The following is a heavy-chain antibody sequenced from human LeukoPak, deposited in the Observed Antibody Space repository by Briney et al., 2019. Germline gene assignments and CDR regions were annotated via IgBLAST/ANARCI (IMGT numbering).Heavy chain of an antibody. V-gene: IGHV4-4*07. CDR2: IYTSAST. Sequence: SETLSLTCTVSGASISSYYWNWIRQPAGKGLEWIGRIYTSASTNYNPSLKSRVTMSLDTSKNQFSLNLNSVTAADTAVYYCARGPCSSANCYWSLDHWGQGTLVTVSS. CDR3: ARGPCSSANCYWSLDH. D-gene: IGHD2-2*01. J-gene: IGHJ5*02. CDR1: GASISSYY.